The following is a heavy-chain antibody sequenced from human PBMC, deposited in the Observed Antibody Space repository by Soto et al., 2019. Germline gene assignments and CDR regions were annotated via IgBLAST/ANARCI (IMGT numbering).Heavy chain of an antibody. Sequence: QVQLVQSGAEVKKPGSSVKVSFKASGGTFSRYTINWVRQAPGQGLAWMGGITPMVGKPNYAQKFQGRVTITTDESPTTGYMELRSLRSDDTAVYYCARDGALYDSSAYYFLYWGQGTLVAVSS. CDR2: ITPMVGKP. V-gene: IGHV1-69*16. J-gene: IGHJ4*02. CDR3: ARDGALYDSSAYYFLY. D-gene: IGHD3-22*01. CDR1: GGTFSRYT.